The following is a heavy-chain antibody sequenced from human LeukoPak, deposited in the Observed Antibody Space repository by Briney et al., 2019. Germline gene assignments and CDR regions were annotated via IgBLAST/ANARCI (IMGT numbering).Heavy chain of an antibody. CDR1: GFTFSSYA. Sequence: PGGSLRLSCAASGFTFSSYAMSWVRQAPGKGLEWVSAVSGSGGRTYYADSVKGRFTISRDNSKNTLYLQMSSLRADDTAVYYCARSGGSDPYYYFYYYMDVWGKGTTVTVSS. V-gene: IGHV3-23*01. CDR3: ARSGGSDPYYYFYYYMDV. J-gene: IGHJ6*03. D-gene: IGHD1-26*01. CDR2: VSGSGGRT.